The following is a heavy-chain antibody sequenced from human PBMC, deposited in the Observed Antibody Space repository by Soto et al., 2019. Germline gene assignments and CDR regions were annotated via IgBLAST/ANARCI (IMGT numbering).Heavy chain of an antibody. CDR2: IIPALGIT. J-gene: IGHJ6*04. CDR3: ARDQYCSVSSCFGYPDV. V-gene: IGHV1-69*08. D-gene: IGHD2-15*01. Sequence: QVQLVQSGATVKRPGPSVRASCQLSGATFSTHTITWLRRAPGQGLEWVGRIIPALGITTYAQRFQGRVTISAVRSTSTAYMVLSSLTSDDTALYYCARDQYCSVSSCFGYPDVWGGGTGVIVSS. CDR1: GATFSTHT.